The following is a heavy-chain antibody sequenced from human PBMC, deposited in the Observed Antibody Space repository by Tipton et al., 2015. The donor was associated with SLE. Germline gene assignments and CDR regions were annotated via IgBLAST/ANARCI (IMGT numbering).Heavy chain of an antibody. CDR3: AKDIGLGHYGMDV. CDR2: IYWNSGHV. J-gene: IGHJ6*02. CDR1: GFTSTDHS. D-gene: IGHD7-27*01. Sequence: SLRLSCVASGFTSTDHSIHWVRQAPGKGREGVSGIYWNSGHVDYADSVKGRFTTSRDNAKNSLYLQMNSLRAEDTALYYCAKDIGLGHYGMDVWGQGTTVTVSS. V-gene: IGHV3-9*02.